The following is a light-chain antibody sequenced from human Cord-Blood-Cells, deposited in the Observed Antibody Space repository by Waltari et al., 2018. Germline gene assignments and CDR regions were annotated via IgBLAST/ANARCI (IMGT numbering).Light chain of an antibody. Sequence: QAALPQPGAVSGYPAPSLTISWTPTSSDVVGPNTDSWYQQHPGKAPKLMIHEGSKRPSGVSNRFSGSKSGNTASLTISGLQAEDEADYYCCSYAGSSTFVVFGGGTKLTVL. V-gene: IGLV2-23*03. CDR1: SSDVVGPNT. J-gene: IGLJ2*01. CDR3: CSYAGSSTFVV. CDR2: EGS.